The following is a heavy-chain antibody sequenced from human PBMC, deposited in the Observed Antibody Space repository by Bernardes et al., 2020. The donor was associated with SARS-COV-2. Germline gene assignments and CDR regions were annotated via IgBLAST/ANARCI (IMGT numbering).Heavy chain of an antibody. Sequence: GGSLRLSCTASGITFGGQAMSWARQAPGKGLEWVSTINYSGSRTHYADSVKGRFTISRDNSRNTLSLQMNSLRAEDTAVYYCATDPSSDSGPDYWGQGTLVTVSP. CDR3: ATDPSSDSGPDY. D-gene: IGHD2-21*02. J-gene: IGHJ4*02. V-gene: IGHV3-23*01. CDR2: INYSGSRT. CDR1: GITFGGQA.